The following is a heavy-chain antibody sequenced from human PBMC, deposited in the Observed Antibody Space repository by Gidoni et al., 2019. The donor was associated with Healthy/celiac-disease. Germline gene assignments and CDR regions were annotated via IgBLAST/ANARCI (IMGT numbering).Heavy chain of an antibody. Sequence: QLQLQESGPGLVKPSETLSLTCTVSGGSISSSSYYWGWIRQPPGKGLEWIGSIYYSGSTYYNPSLKSRVTISVDTSKNQFSLKLSSVTAADTAVYYCARPRLGVVAKRPAFAFDIWGQGTMVTVSS. CDR1: GGSISSSSYY. CDR2: IYYSGST. CDR3: ARPRLGVVAKRPAFAFDI. D-gene: IGHD2-15*01. J-gene: IGHJ3*02. V-gene: IGHV4-39*01.